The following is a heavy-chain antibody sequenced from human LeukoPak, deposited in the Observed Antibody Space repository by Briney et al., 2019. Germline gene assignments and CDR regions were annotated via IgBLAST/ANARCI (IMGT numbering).Heavy chain of an antibody. Sequence: GGSLRLSCAASGFTFSSHHMTWVRQAPGNGLEWVSAIVDNGGSTYYADPVKGRFTISRDNSKNTVYLQMNSLRAEDTAVYYCAKVEEGFCSGGSCSYSFDYWGQGTLVTVSS. CDR2: IVDNGGST. CDR3: AKVEEGFCSGGSCSYSFDY. V-gene: IGHV3-23*01. J-gene: IGHJ4*02. D-gene: IGHD2-15*01. CDR1: GFTFSSHH.